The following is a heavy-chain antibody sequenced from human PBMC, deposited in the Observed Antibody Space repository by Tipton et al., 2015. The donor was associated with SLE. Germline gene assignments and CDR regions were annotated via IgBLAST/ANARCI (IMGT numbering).Heavy chain of an antibody. V-gene: IGHV4-38-2*01. CDR2: IYHSGST. CDR3: AGGTGITYFDC. D-gene: IGHD3-16*01. J-gene: IGHJ4*02. Sequence: TLSLTCAVSGYSISSGYYWGWIRQPPGKGLACIESIYHSGSTYYNPSLKSRVTISVDTSTNQFSLKLSSVTHADTAVDYCAGGTGITYFDCWGQGTLVTVSS. CDR1: GYSISSGYY.